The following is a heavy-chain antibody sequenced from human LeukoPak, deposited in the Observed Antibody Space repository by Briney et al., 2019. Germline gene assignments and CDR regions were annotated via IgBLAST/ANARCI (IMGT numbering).Heavy chain of an antibody. J-gene: IGHJ3*02. CDR3: AREEMATIWSSNRNAFDI. D-gene: IGHD5-24*01. V-gene: IGHV3-30-3*01. CDR1: GFTFSSYA. CDR2: ISYDGSNK. Sequence: PGRSLRLSCAASGFTFSSYAMHWVRQAPGKGLEWVAVISYDGSNKYYADSVKGRFTISRDNSKNTLYLQMNSLRAEDTAVYYCAREEMATIWSSNRNAFDIWGQGTMVTVSS.